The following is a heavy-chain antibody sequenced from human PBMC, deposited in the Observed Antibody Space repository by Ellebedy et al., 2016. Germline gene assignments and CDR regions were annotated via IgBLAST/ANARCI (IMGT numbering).Heavy chain of an antibody. J-gene: IGHJ4*02. Sequence: SETLSLTXTVSGGSISSSSYYWGWIRQPPGKGLEWIGSIYYSGSTYYNPSLKSRVTISVDTSKNQFSLKLSSVTAADTAVYYCARVAGMATEKYPDYWGQGTLVTVSS. D-gene: IGHD5-24*01. CDR3: ARVAGMATEKYPDY. V-gene: IGHV4-39*07. CDR1: GGSISSSSYY. CDR2: IYYSGST.